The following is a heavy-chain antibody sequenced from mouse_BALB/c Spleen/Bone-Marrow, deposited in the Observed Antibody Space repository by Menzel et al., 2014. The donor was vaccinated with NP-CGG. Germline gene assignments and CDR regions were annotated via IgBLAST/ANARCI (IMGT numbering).Heavy chain of an antibody. J-gene: IGHJ2*01. CDR3: ARYYGSTYGYYFDY. V-gene: IGHV3-8*02. CDR1: GDSITSGY. D-gene: IGHD1-1*01. CDR2: ISYSGST. Sequence: EVKLMESGPSLVKPSQTLSLTCSVTGDSITSGYWNWIRKFPGNKLEYMGYISYSGSTYYNPPLKSRISITRDTSKNQYYLQLNSVTTEDTATYYCARYYGSTYGYYFDYWGQGTTLTVSS.